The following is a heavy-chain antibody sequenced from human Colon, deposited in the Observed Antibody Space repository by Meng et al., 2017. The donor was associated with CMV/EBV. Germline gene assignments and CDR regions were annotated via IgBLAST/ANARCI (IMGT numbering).Heavy chain of an antibody. D-gene: IGHD3-10*01. CDR2: ISSGSSDI. CDR3: ARVMSRAIINYYYYGMDV. Sequence: GESLKISCAASGFTFSTYSMNWVRQAPGKGLEWVSSISSGSSDIYYADSVKGRFTISRDNAKNSLYLQMNSLRAEDTAVYYCARVMSRAIINYYYYGMDVWGQGTTVTVSS. J-gene: IGHJ6*02. CDR1: GFTFSTYS. V-gene: IGHV3-21*01.